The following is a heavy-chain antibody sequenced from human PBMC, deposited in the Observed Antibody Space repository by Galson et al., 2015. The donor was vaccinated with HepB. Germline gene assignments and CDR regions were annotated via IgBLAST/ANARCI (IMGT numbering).Heavy chain of an antibody. CDR1: GITFNGYS. J-gene: IGHJ4*02. Sequence: SLRLSCAAPGITFNGYSMNWVRQAPGKGLEWLSYISSSSSTTIYYADSVKGRFTISRDNAKSPLYLQMNSLRAEDTAVYYCARERGSIFSQLYYFDYWGQGALVTVSS. CDR3: ARERGSIFSQLYYFDY. V-gene: IGHV3-48*04. D-gene: IGHD3-16*01. CDR2: ISSSSSTTI.